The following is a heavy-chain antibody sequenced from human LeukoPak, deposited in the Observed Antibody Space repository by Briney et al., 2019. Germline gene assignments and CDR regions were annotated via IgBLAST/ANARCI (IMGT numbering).Heavy chain of an antibody. CDR2: IYDSGST. J-gene: IGHJ4*02. CDR3: ARDVFCSGGTCYSDY. D-gene: IGHD2-15*01. CDR1: GGSIRSYY. Sequence: SETLSLTCTVSGGSIRSYYWSWIRQPPGKGLEWIGNIYDSGSTNYNPSLKSRVTISVDTSKKQFSLKVSSVTAADTAVYYCARDVFCSGGTCYSDYWGQGTLVTVSP. V-gene: IGHV4-59*01.